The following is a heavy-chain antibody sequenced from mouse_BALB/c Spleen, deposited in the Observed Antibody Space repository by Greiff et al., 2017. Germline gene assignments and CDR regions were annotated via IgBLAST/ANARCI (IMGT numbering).Heavy chain of an antibody. Sequence: VKVVESGPGLVQPSQSLSITCTVSGFSLTSYGVHWVRQSPGKGLEWLGVIWSGGSTDYNAAFISRLSISKDNSKSQVFFKMNSLQANDTAIYYCASFTTGYYAMDYWGQGTSVTVSS. D-gene: IGHD2-12*01. CDR2: IWSGGST. V-gene: IGHV2-2*02. CDR1: GFSLTSYG. CDR3: ASFTTGYYAMDY. J-gene: IGHJ4*01.